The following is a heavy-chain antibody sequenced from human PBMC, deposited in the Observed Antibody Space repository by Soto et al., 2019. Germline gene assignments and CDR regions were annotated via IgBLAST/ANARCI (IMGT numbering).Heavy chain of an antibody. CDR1: GFTFSSYA. CDR3: AKDFSSGEFFGAFDI. CDR2: ISGSGGST. J-gene: IGHJ3*02. V-gene: IGHV3-23*01. Sequence: GGSLRLSCAASGFTFSSYAMSWVRQAPGKGLEWVSAISGSGGSTYYADSVKGRFTISRDNSKNTLYLHMNSLRAEDTAVYYCAKDFSSGEFFGAFDIWGQGTMVTVSS. D-gene: IGHD6-19*01.